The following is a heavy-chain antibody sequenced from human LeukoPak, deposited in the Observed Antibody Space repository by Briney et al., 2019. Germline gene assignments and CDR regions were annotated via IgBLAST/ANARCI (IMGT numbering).Heavy chain of an antibody. V-gene: IGHV3-21*04. Sequence: PGGSLRLSCAASGFTFSSYSMNWVRQAPGKGLEWVSSISSSSSYIYYADSVKGRFTISRDNAKNSLYLQMNSLRAEDTAVYYCAKYSAYSSSWYSRGSDYWGQGTLVTVSS. J-gene: IGHJ4*02. D-gene: IGHD6-13*01. CDR1: GFTFSSYS. CDR3: AKYSAYSSSWYSRGSDY. CDR2: ISSSSSYI.